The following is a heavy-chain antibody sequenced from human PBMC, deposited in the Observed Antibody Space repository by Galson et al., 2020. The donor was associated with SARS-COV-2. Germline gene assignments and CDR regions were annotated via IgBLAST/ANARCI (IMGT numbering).Heavy chain of an antibody. J-gene: IGHJ6*03. CDR3: VRSLYYDFWSGYLSDYYYYMDV. CDR2: ISSSSSYI. CDR1: GFTFSSYS. V-gene: IGHV3-21*01. D-gene: IGHD3-3*01. Sequence: NSGGSLRLSCAASGFTFSSYSMNWVRQAPGKGLEWVLSISSSSSYIYYADSVKGRFTISRDNAKNSLYLQMNSLRAEDTAVYYCVRSLYYDFWSGYLSDYYYYMDVWGKGTTVTVSS.